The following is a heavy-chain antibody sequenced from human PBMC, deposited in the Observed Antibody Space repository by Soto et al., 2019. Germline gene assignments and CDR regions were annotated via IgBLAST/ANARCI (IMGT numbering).Heavy chain of an antibody. V-gene: IGHV1-18*04. CDR2: ISAYNGNT. CDR3: ARGGYSGYDPLYYYGMDV. CDR1: GYTFTSYG. Sequence: RASVKVSCKASGYTFTSYGISWVRQAPGQGLEWMGWISAYNGNTNYAQKLQGRVTMTTDTSTSTAYMELRSLRSDDTAVYYCARGGYSGYDPLYYYGMDVWGQGTTVTVSS. D-gene: IGHD5-12*01. J-gene: IGHJ6*02.